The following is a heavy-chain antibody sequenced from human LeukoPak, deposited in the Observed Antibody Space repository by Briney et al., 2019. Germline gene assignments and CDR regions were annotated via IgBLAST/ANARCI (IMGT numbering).Heavy chain of an antibody. J-gene: IGHJ4*02. CDR2: INAGNGNT. V-gene: IGHV1-3*01. CDR3: ARDSSVSIWSFDFDY. D-gene: IGHD3-3*01. CDR1: GYTFTSYA. Sequence: ASVKVSCKASGYTFTSYAMHWVRQAPGQRLEWMGWINAGNGNTKYSQKFQGRVTITRDTSASTAYVELSSLRSEDTAVYYCARDSSVSIWSFDFDYWGQGTLVTVSS.